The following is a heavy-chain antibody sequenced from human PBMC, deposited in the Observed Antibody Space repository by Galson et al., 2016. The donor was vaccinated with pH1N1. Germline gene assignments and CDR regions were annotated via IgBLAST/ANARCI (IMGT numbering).Heavy chain of an antibody. V-gene: IGHV3-48*03. CDR2: ISTSGSDI. J-gene: IGHJ6*03. CDR3: VRAHLDRVNSWPPFSHYYYVDV. D-gene: IGHD2-15*01. Sequence: LRLSCAASGFIFYAFEMTWVRQTPGKGLQWVSYISTSGSDIYYADSVRGRFTISRDNAKNSLFLQMNSLRVEDTAVYYCVRAHLDRVNSWPPFSHYYYVDVWGKGTTVTVSS. CDR1: GFIFYAFE.